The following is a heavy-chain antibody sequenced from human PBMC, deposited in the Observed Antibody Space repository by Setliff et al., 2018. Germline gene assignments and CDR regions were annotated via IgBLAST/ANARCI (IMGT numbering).Heavy chain of an antibody. CDR1: GFTFSSYA. D-gene: IGHD6-19*01. Sequence: SLRLSCVVSGFTFSSYAMTWVRQAPGKGLEWLSYISSGNNNYTNYADSVKGRLTISRDNAKDSLYLQMNSLRGEDTAVYYCARGTSGWFPHDYWGQGTLVTVSS. V-gene: IGHV3-11*03. CDR2: ISSGNNNYT. J-gene: IGHJ4*02. CDR3: ARGTSGWFPHDY.